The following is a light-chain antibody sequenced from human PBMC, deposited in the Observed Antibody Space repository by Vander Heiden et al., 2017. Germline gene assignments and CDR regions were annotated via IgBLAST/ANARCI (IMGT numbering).Light chain of an antibody. CDR1: ISNIGVTL. Sequence: QSVLTQPPSASGTVGQRVTISCSGSISNIGVTLVYWYQPFPGTAPKLLIYSDNQRPSGVPDRFSGSKSGPSASLAISGLRSEDEADYYCATWDNSLSGRGIFGGGTKLTVV. V-gene: IGLV1-47*02. CDR3: ATWDNSLSGRGI. CDR2: SDN. J-gene: IGLJ2*01.